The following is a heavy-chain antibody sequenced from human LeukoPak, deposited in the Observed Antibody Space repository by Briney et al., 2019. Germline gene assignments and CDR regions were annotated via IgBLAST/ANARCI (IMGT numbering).Heavy chain of an antibody. Sequence: GTLRLSCATSGFIFSHHGMNWVRQAPGKGLEWVSGIRADAVTTYYADSVKGRLIISRDNSKNTVYLQMNSLSAEDAAVYYCVKDDGWVQYANWGQGTLVTVSS. CDR1: GFIFSHHG. J-gene: IGHJ4*02. CDR3: VKDDGWVQYAN. CDR2: IRADAVTT. V-gene: IGHV3-23*01. D-gene: IGHD5-24*01.